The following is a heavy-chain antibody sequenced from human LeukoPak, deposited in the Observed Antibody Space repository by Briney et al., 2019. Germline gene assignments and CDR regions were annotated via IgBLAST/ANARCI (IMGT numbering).Heavy chain of an antibody. CDR3: ARDAITDPPFDP. CDR1: GFTFSSYS. Sequence: GGSLRLSCAASGFTFSSYSMNWVRQAPGKGLEWVSSISSSSSYIYYADSVKGRFTLSRDNAKNSLYLQMNSLRAEDTAVYYCARDAITDPPFDPWGQGTLVTVSS. J-gene: IGHJ5*02. V-gene: IGHV3-21*01. CDR2: ISSSSSYI.